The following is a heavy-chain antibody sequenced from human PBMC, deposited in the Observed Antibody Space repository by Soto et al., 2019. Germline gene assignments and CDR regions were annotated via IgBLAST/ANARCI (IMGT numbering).Heavy chain of an antibody. CDR3: ARRGGWYYFDY. CDR1: GGSISSNSYF. J-gene: IGHJ4*02. CDR2: IYYSGST. V-gene: IGHV4-39*01. D-gene: IGHD6-19*01. Sequence: PSETLSLTCTVSGGSISSNSYFWGWIRQPPGKGLEWIGTIYYSGSTYYNPSLKSRVTISVDTSKNQFSLKLSSVTAADTAVYYCARRGGWYYFDYWGQGTLVTVSS.